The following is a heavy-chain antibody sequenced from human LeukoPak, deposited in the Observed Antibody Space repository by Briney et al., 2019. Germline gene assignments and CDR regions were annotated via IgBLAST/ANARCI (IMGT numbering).Heavy chain of an antibody. D-gene: IGHD1-26*01. CDR1: GFTFSSYA. CDR2: ISYDGSNK. J-gene: IGHJ6*03. V-gene: IGHV3-30*04. Sequence: PGGSLRLSCAASGFTFSSYAMHWVRQAPGKGLEWVAVISYDGSNKYYADSVKGRFTISRDNSKNTLYLQMNSLRAEDTAVYYCARVGGSGHYYYYYMDVWGKGTTVTVSS. CDR3: ARVGGSGHYYYYYMDV.